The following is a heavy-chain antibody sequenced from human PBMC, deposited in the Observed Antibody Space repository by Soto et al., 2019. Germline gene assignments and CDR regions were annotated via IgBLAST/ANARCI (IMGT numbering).Heavy chain of an antibody. CDR3: ARGGHVVVVTAAFDY. Sequence: ASVKVSCKASGNTFSNYYIHWVRQAPGQGLEWIGTINPSGGHTTYAQKFLGRVTMTRDSSTSTLYMELTSLRFEDTAVYYCARGGHVVVVTAAFDYWGQGTLVTVSS. CDR1: GNTFSNYY. CDR2: INPSGGHT. J-gene: IGHJ4*02. D-gene: IGHD2-21*02. V-gene: IGHV1-46*03.